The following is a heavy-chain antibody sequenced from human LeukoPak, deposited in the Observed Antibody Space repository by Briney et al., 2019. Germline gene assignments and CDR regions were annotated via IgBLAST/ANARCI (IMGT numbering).Heavy chain of an antibody. D-gene: IGHD3-3*01. CDR1: GGSISSYY. J-gene: IGHJ6*03. CDR2: IYYSGST. Sequence: PSETLSLTCTVSGGSISSYYWSWIRQPPGKGLEWIGYIYYSGSTNYNPSLKSRVTISVDTSKNQFSLKLSSVTAADTAVYYCARLDRHRYDFWSGSPYYMDVWGKGTTVTVSS. CDR3: ARLDRHRYDFWSGSPYYMDV. V-gene: IGHV4-59*01.